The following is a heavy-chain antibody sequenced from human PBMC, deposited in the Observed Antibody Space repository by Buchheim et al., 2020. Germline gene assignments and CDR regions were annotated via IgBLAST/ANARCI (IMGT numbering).Heavy chain of an antibody. CDR3: AGEVASSNNWFDP. D-gene: IGHD2-15*01. J-gene: IGHJ5*02. CDR2: FYYSGST. CDR1: GGSISSGGYY. Sequence: QVQLQESGPGLVKPSQTLSLTCTVSGGSISSGGYYWSWIRQHPGQGLVWIGYFYYSGSTYYNPSLKSRVTISVSTSQNPFSPKLSSATAAQTTVYYCAGEVASSNNWFDPWGQGTL. V-gene: IGHV4-31*03.